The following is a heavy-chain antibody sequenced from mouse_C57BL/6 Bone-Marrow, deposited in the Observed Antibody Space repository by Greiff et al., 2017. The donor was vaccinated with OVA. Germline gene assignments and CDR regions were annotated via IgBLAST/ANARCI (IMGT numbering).Heavy chain of an antibody. V-gene: IGHV5-4*03. D-gene: IGHD1-3*01. CDR1: GFTFSSYA. J-gene: IGHJ1*01. CDR3: ATKLGKQHWYFDV. Sequence: EVKLMESGGGLVKPGGSLKLSCAASGFTFSSYAMSWVRQTPEKRLEWVATISDGGSYTYYPDNVKGRFTISRDNAKKNLYLQMSHLKSEDTAMYFCATKLGKQHWYFDVWGAETTVTVSS. CDR2: ISDGGSYT.